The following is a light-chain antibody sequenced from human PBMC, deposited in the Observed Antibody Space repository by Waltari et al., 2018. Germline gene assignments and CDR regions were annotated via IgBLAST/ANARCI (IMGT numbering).Light chain of an antibody. Sequence: EIHMTQSPSPVSASVGDRVSMSFRASQDISTSLAWYQQKSGKAPSLLIYHSSTLQSGVPSRFSGAGTGTDFTLTINNLHPEDFATYFCQQGDTSPPTFGPGTKVELK. CDR3: QQGDTSPPT. J-gene: IGKJ1*01. V-gene: IGKV1-12*01. CDR1: QDISTS. CDR2: HSS.